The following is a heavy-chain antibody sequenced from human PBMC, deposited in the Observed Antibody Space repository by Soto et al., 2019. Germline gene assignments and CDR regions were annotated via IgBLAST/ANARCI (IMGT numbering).Heavy chain of an antibody. CDR1: GFTVSSNY. CDR3: ARDRVESGYPEYFQH. Sequence: EVQLVESGGGLIQPGGSLRLSCAASGFTVSSNYMSWVRQAPGKGLEWVSVIYSGGSTYYADSVKGRFTISRDNSKNTLYLHMNRVRAEDTAVYYCARDRVESGYPEYFQHWGQGTLVTVSS. V-gene: IGHV3-53*01. J-gene: IGHJ1*01. D-gene: IGHD3-22*01. CDR2: IYSGGST.